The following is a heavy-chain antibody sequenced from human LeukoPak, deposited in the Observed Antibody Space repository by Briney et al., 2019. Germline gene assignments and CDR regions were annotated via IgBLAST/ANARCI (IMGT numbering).Heavy chain of an antibody. CDR1: GYTFTSYA. CDR2: INAGNGNT. D-gene: IGHD5-12*01. J-gene: IGHJ4*02. CDR3: ARDHGGSGYDQSNYFDY. V-gene: IGHV1-3*01. Sequence: GASVKVYCKASGYTFTSYAMHWVRPAPGQRLEWMRWINAGNGNTKYSQKFQGRVTITRDTSASTAYMELSSLRSEDTAVYYCARDHGGSGYDQSNYFDYWGQGTLVTVSS.